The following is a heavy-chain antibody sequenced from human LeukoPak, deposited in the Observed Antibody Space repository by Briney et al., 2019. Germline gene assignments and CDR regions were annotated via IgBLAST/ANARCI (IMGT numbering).Heavy chain of an antibody. CDR1: GGSFSGYY. CDR2: INHSRST. J-gene: IGHJ6*04. Sequence: SETLSLTCAVYGGSFSGYYWSWIRQPPGKGLEWIGEINHSRSTNYNPSLKSRVTISVDTSKNQFSLKLSSVTAADTAVYYCAKGHVLLWFGELFPPGHYGMDVWSKGTTVTVSS. V-gene: IGHV4-34*01. D-gene: IGHD3-10*01. CDR3: AKGHVLLWFGELFPPGHYGMDV.